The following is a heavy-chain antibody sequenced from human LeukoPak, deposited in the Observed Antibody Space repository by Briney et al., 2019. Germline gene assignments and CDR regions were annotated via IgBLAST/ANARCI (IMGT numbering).Heavy chain of an antibody. CDR3: GRVYCSTTSCYDYYDYYMDV. CDR1: GFRFDDYG. CDR2: TNWDGAST. D-gene: IGHD2-2*01. Sequence: GGSLRLSCAASGFRFDDYGMSWVRHVPGKGLEWVSGTNWDGASTGYVDSVKGRFTISRDNVKNFLYLQMNSLRVEDTALYFCGRVYCSTTSCYDYYDYYMDVWGKGTTVTVSS. V-gene: IGHV3-20*04. J-gene: IGHJ6*03.